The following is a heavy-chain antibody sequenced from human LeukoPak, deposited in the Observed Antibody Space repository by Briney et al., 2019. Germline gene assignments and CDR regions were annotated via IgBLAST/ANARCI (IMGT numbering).Heavy chain of an antibody. CDR1: GFTFGDYA. D-gene: IGHD6-13*01. CDR3: TRVLAGYSTPGDFDY. Sequence: PGGSLRLSCTASGFTFGDYAMSWVRQAPGKGLEWVGFIRSKAYGGTTEYAASVKGRFTISRDDSKSIAYLQMNSLKTEDTAVYYCTRVLAGYSTPGDFDYWGQGTLVTVSS. J-gene: IGHJ4*02. CDR2: IRSKAYGGTT. V-gene: IGHV3-49*04.